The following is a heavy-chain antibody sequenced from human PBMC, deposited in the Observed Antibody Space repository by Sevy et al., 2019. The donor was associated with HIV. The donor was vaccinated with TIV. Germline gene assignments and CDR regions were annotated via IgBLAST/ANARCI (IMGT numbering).Heavy chain of an antibody. CDR3: AKVEMATNYFDY. Sequence: GGSLRLSCAASGFTFSSYAMSWVRQAPGKGLEWVSAISGSGGSTYYADSVKGRFTISRENSKNTLYLQMNSLRAEDTAVYYCAKVEMATNYFDYWGQGTLVTVSS. CDR1: GFTFSSYA. V-gene: IGHV3-23*01. CDR2: ISGSGGST. J-gene: IGHJ4*02. D-gene: IGHD5-12*01.